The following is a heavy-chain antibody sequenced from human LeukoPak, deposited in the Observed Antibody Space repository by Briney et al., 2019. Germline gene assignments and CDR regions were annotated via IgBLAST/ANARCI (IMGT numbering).Heavy chain of an antibody. Sequence: SETLSLTCTVSGGSISSSSYLWVWIRQPRGKGLEWIGSLYYTGSTYNNAALKSRVTISGDTSKDQISLNLRSVTAADTAVYYCARQHERGAFVWEDSDSTLFPYTGNYFDYWGLGTLVTVSS. J-gene: IGHJ4*02. D-gene: IGHD3-22*01. V-gene: IGHV4-39*01. CDR3: ARQHERGAFVWEDSDSTLFPYTGNYFDY. CDR1: GGSISSSSYL. CDR2: LYYTGST.